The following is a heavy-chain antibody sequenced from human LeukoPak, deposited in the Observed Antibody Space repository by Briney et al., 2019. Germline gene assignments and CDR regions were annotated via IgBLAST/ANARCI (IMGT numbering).Heavy chain of an antibody. CDR1: GFTFSSYS. D-gene: IGHD3-10*01. CDR2: ISSSSSYI. CDR3: ARGGDYYGSGSYYRIYANYYYYYMDV. V-gene: IGHV3-21*01. Sequence: PGGSLRLSCAASGFTFSSYSMNWVRQAPGKGLEWVSSISSSSSYIYYADSVKGGFTISRDNAKNSLYLQMNSLRAEDTAVYYCARGGDYYGSGSYYRIYANYYYYYMDVWGKGTTVTISS. J-gene: IGHJ6*03.